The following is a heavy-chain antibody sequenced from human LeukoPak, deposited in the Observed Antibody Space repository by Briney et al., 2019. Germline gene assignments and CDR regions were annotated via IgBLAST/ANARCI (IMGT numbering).Heavy chain of an antibody. V-gene: IGHV1-2*02. CDR2: INPDSGST. J-gene: IGHJ4*02. CDR3: ARDNGDGIAVAGMIDY. Sequence: ASVKVSCKASGYTLTDNYIHWVRQAPGQGLQWMGWINPDSGSTVYAQMFRGRVTLTRDTSFSTAYMELSRLRSDDTAVYYCARDNGDGIAVAGMIDYWGQGTLVTVSS. D-gene: IGHD6-19*01. CDR1: GYTLTDNY.